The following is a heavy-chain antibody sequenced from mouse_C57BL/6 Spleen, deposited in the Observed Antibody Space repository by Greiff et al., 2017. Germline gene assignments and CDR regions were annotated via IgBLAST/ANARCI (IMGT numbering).Heavy chain of an antibody. CDR3: TRRKTAQAHFDY. CDR1: GYTFTDYE. CDR2: IDPETGGT. Sequence: VQLQQSGAELVRPGASVTLSCKASGYTFTDYEMHWVKQTPVHGLEWIGAIDPETGGTAYNQKFKGKAILTADKSSSTAYMELRSLTSEDSAVYYCTRRKTAQAHFDYWGQGTTLTVSS. D-gene: IGHD3-2*02. J-gene: IGHJ2*01. V-gene: IGHV1-15*01.